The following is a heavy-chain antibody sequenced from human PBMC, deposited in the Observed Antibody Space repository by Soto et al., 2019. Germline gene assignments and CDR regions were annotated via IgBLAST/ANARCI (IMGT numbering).Heavy chain of an antibody. V-gene: IGHV4-31*03. J-gene: IGHJ4*02. CDR3: ARATGTLRSRNCDY. CDR2: IYHTGST. Sequence: SETLSLTCSVSGGSISTVGHYWTWIRQPPGKGLEWIGPIYHTGSTYYSKSLRSRLTMSVDTSKSQFSLRLSSVTAADTAVYYCARATGTLRSRNCDYWGQGSLVTVSS. D-gene: IGHD1-1*01. CDR1: GGSISTVGHY.